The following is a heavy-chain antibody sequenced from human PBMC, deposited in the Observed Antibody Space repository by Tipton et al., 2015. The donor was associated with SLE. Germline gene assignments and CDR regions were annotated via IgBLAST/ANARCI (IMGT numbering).Heavy chain of an antibody. CDR2: ISDGGGT. V-gene: IGHV4-59*08. J-gene: IGHJ6*02. CDR1: GGSISSNY. CDR3: ARGMVTWRGAILGVDV. Sequence: TLSLTCSVSGGSISSNYWIWIRQPPGKGLEWIGYISDGGGTNYNPSLKSRVTISMDTSKNQFSLKLTSVTAADTAMYYCARGMVTWRGAILGVDVWGQGTTVNVSS. D-gene: IGHD2-21*02.